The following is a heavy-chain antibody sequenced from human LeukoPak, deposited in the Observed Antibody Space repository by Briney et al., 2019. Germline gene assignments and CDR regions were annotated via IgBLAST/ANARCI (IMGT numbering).Heavy chain of an antibody. CDR1: GFTFSSYS. D-gene: IGHD4-17*01. CDR2: ISSSSSYI. Sequence: GGSLRLSCAASGFTFSSYSMNWVRQAPRKGLEWVSSISSSSSYIYYADSVKSRFTISRDNAKNSLYLQMNSLRAEDTAVYFCAREISYGDYPSGDAFDNWGQGTMVTVSS. J-gene: IGHJ3*02. CDR3: AREISYGDYPSGDAFDN. V-gene: IGHV3-21*01.